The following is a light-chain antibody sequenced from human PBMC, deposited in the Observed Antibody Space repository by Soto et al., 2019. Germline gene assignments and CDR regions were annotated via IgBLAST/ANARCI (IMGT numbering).Light chain of an antibody. V-gene: IGKV1-5*01. CDR1: QSIGRW. CDR3: QQYNTYPPERT. J-gene: IGKJ1*01. Sequence: DIQITHSPSTLSAFVGDRVTITCRSSQSIGRWLAWYQQKPGKAPKLLIYDASSLESGVPSRFSGSGSGTEFTLTISSLQPDDFATYYCQQYNTYPPERTLGQATKVDIK. CDR2: DAS.